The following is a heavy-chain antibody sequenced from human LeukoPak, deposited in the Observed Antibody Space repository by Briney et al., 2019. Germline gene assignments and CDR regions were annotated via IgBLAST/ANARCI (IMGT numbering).Heavy chain of an antibody. CDR3: ARGSCSSTSCYTNYYYYYMDV. Sequence: GASVKVSCKASGYTFTSYDINWVRQATGQGLEWMGWMNPNSGNTGYAQKFQGRVTITRNTPISTAYMELSSLRSEDTAVYYCARGSCSSTSCYTNYYYYYMDVWGKGTTVTVSS. D-gene: IGHD2-2*02. V-gene: IGHV1-8*03. CDR1: GYTFTSYD. CDR2: MNPNSGNT. J-gene: IGHJ6*03.